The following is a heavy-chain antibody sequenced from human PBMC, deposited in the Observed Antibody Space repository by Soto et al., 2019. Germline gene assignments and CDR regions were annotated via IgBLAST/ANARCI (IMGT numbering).Heavy chain of an antibody. V-gene: IGHV1-69*02. CDR3: ARPETKLRHTPFYYYGMDV. J-gene: IGHJ6*02. CDR1: EGTFSSYT. CDR2: IIPILGIA. D-gene: IGHD1-26*01. Sequence: QVQMVQSGAEVKKPGSSVKVSCKASEGTFSSYTISWVRQAPGQGLERMGRIIPILGIANYAPKFQDRVTITADKSTITAYMELSSLRSEDTVVYYFARPETKLRHTPFYYYGMDVWGQGTTVTVSS.